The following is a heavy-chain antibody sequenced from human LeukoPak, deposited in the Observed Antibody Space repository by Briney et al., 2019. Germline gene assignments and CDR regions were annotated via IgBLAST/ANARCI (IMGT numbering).Heavy chain of an antibody. CDR2: IYPGDSDT. CDR1: GYSFTSYW. Sequence: GESLKISCKGSGYSFTSYWIGWVRQMPGKGLEWMGIIYPGDSDTRYSPSFQGQVTISADKSISTAYLQWSSLKASGTAMYYCARLAAITMVRGVKIGDGWFDPWGQGTLVTVSS. V-gene: IGHV5-51*01. J-gene: IGHJ5*02. CDR3: ARLAAITMVRGVKIGDGWFDP. D-gene: IGHD3-10*01.